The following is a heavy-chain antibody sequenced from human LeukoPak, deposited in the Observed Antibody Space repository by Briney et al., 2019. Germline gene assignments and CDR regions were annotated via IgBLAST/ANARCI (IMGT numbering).Heavy chain of an antibody. D-gene: IGHD3-10*01. CDR1: GFTFSSYG. Sequence: GRSLRLTCAASGFTFSSYGMHWVRQAPGKGLEWVAVISYDGSNKYYADSVKGRFTFSRDNAKKSMYLQMNSLRVEDTAVYYCARDKTVGADTGSSFYYWGQGALVTVSS. CDR3: ARDKTVGADTGSSFYY. V-gene: IGHV3-30*03. CDR2: ISYDGSNK. J-gene: IGHJ4*02.